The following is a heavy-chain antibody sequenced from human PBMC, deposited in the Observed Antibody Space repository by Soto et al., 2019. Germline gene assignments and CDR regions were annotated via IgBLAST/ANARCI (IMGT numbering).Heavy chain of an antibody. D-gene: IGHD3-9*01. J-gene: IGHJ3*02. Sequence: EVQLVESGGGLVQPGGSLTLSCAASGFTFSGSAMHWVRQASGKGLEWVGRIRSKANSYATAYAASVKGRFTISSDDSKNTAYLQMNSLKTEGTAVYYCTRLREGGISSILTGRKVAFDIWGQGTMVTVSS. CDR2: IRSKANSYAT. CDR1: GFTFSGSA. CDR3: TRLREGGISSILTGRKVAFDI. V-gene: IGHV3-73*01.